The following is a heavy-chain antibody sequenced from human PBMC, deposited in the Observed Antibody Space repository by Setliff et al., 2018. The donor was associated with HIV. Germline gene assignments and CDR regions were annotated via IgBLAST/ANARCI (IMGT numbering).Heavy chain of an antibody. CDR2: IIPIFGTA. Sequence: SVKVSCKASGGTFSSYAISWVRQAPGQGLEWMGGIIPIFGTANYAQKFQGRVTITTDESTSTAYMELSSLRSEDTAVYYCARQKENWQNLFDFWGQGTLVTVSS. CDR1: GGTFSSYA. CDR3: ARQKENWQNLFDF. V-gene: IGHV1-69*05. J-gene: IGHJ4*02. D-gene: IGHD1-1*01.